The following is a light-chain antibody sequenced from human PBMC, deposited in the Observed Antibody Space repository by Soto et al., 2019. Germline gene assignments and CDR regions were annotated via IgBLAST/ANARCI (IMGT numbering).Light chain of an antibody. CDR2: EVS. Sequence: QSALTQPASVSGSPGQSITIFCTGSSGDVGHYNYFSWYQQHPGKAPELMIYEVSNRPSGVSNRFSGSKSGNTASLIISGRQAEDEADYYCTSYTTSRIWVFGGGTKLTVL. CDR1: SGDVGHYNY. CDR3: TSYTTSRIWV. V-gene: IGLV2-14*01. J-gene: IGLJ3*02.